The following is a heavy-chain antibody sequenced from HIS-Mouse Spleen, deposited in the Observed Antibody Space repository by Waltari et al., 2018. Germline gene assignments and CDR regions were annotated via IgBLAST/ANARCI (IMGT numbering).Heavy chain of an antibody. V-gene: IGHV4-39*07. D-gene: IGHD6-13*01. CDR2: IYYSGSP. CDR1: GGSISSSSYY. Sequence: QLQLQESGPGLVKPSETLSLTCTVSGGSISSSSYYWDWIRQPPGKGLGWIGSIYYSGSPYYNPALKSRVTISVDTSKNQFSLKLSSVTAADTAVYYCAREIPYSSSWYDWYFDLWGRGTLVTVSS. J-gene: IGHJ2*01. CDR3: AREIPYSSSWYDWYFDL.